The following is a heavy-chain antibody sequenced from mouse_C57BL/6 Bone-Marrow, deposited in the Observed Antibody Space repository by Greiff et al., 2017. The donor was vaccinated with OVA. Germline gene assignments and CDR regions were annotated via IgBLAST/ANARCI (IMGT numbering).Heavy chain of an antibody. Sequence: EVKLMESGEGLVKPGGSLKLSCAASGFTFSSYAMSWVRQTPEKRLEWVAYISSGGDYIYYADTVKGRFTISRDNARNTLYLQMSSLKSEDTAMYYCTRVGYGFDYWGQGTTLTVSS. CDR1: GFTFSSYA. D-gene: IGHD2-2*01. V-gene: IGHV5-9-1*02. CDR3: TRVGYGFDY. J-gene: IGHJ2*01. CDR2: ISSGGDYI.